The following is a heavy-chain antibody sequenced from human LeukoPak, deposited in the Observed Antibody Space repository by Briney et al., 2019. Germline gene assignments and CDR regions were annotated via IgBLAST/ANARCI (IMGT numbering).Heavy chain of an antibody. V-gene: IGHV4-59*02. CDR1: GASVSSYY. J-gene: IGHJ1*01. CDR3: AMGFWYEEYFQH. Sequence: SEALSLTCTVSGASVSSYYWSWIRQPPGKGLEWIGYIYYSGSTNYNPSLKSRITISVDTSKNQFSLRLSSVTTADTAVYFCAMGFWYEEYFQHWGQGSLVIVSS. D-gene: IGHD6-13*01. CDR2: IYYSGST.